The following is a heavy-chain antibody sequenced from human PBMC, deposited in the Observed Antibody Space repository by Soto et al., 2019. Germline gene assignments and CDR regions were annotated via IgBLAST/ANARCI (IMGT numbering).Heavy chain of an antibody. CDR2: INHSGST. V-gene: IGHV4-34*01. CDR1: GGSFSGYY. Sequence: PSETLSLTCAVYGGSFSGYYWSWIRQPPGKGLEWIGEINHSGSTNYNPSLKSRVTISVDTSKNQFSLKLSSVTAADTAVYYCARENDFWSGYEQGTDYWGQGTLVTVSS. D-gene: IGHD3-3*01. CDR3: ARENDFWSGYEQGTDY. J-gene: IGHJ4*02.